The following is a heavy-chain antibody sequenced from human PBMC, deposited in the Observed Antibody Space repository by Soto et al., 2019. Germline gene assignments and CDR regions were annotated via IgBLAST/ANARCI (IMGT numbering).Heavy chain of an antibody. CDR1: GGSISSGGYY. D-gene: IGHD3-22*01. CDR3: AREVYDSSGYIDY. CDR2: IYYSGRT. V-gene: IGHV4-31*03. Sequence: QVQLQESGPGLVKPSQTLSLTCTVSGGSISSGGYYWSWIRQHPGKGLEWIGYIYYSGRTYYNPSLKSRVTISVDTSKNQFSLKLSSVTAADTAVYYCAREVYDSSGYIDYWGQGTLVTVSS. J-gene: IGHJ4*02.